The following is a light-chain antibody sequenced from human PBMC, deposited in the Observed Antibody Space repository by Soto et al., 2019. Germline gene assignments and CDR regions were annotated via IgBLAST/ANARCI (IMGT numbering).Light chain of an antibody. J-gene: IGKJ2*01. CDR3: QKRSNWPRT. V-gene: IGKV3-11*01. CDR1: QSVSSY. Sequence: EIVLTQSPATLSLSPGERATLSCRASQSVSSYLAWYQQNPGQAPRLLIYDASNRATGIPARFSGSGSGTDFTLTSSSLEPEDFTVDYCQKRSNWPRTFGQGTKLEIK. CDR2: DAS.